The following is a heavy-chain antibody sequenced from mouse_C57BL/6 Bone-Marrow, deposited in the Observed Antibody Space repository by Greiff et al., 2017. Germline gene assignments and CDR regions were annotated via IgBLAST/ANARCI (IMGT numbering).Heavy chain of an antibody. CDR1: GYTFTSYW. CDR3: ARGLRRRFGAMDY. CDR2: INPSNGGT. V-gene: IGHV1-53*01. Sequence: QVQLQQPGTELVKPGASVKLSCKASGYTFTSYWMHWVKQRPGQGLEWIGKINPSNGGTNYNEKFKSKATLTVDKSSSTAYMQLSSLTSEDSAVYYCARGLRRRFGAMDYWGQGTSVTVSS. D-gene: IGHD2-4*01. J-gene: IGHJ4*01.